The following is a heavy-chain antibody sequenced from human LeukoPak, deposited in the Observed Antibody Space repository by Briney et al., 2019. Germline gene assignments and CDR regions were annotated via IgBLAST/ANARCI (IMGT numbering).Heavy chain of an antibody. D-gene: IGHD6-6*01. Sequence: GGSLRLSCAASGFTFSSYSMNWVRQAPGKGLEWVSSISSSSSYIYYADSVKGRFTISRDNAKNSLYLQMNSLRAEDTAVYYCARDSAEDSSSSRFDPWGQGTLVTVPS. CDR1: GFTFSSYS. CDR3: ARDSAEDSSSSRFDP. J-gene: IGHJ5*02. CDR2: ISSSSSYI. V-gene: IGHV3-21*01.